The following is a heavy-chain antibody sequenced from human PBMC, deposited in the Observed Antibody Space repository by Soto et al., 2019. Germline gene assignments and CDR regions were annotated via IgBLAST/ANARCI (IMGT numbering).Heavy chain of an antibody. CDR1: GGSISSGGYS. V-gene: IGHV4-30-2*01. J-gene: IGHJ4*02. D-gene: IGHD4-17*01. CDR2: IYHSGST. CDR3: ARALRGSTVTPFDY. Sequence: SETLSLTCAVSGGSISSGGYSWSWIRQPPGKGLEWIGYIYHSGSTYYNPSLKSRVTISVDRSKNQFSLKLSSVTAADTAVYYCARALRGSTVTPFDYWGQGTLVTVSS.